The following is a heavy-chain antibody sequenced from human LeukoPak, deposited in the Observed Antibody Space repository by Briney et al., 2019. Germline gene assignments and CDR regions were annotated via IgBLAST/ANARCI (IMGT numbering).Heavy chain of an antibody. Sequence: GGSLRLSCAASGFTFSSYWMSWVRQAPGKGLEWVANIKQDGSEKYYVDSVKGRFTISRDNAKNSLYLQMNSLRAEDTAVYYCAKPSPPTGAAAEGWGQGTLVTVSS. J-gene: IGHJ4*02. V-gene: IGHV3-7*01. CDR2: IKQDGSEK. CDR3: AKPSPPTGAAAEG. CDR1: GFTFSSYW. D-gene: IGHD6-13*01.